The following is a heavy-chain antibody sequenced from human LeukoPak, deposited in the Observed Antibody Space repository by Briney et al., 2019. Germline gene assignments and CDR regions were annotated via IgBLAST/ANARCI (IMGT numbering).Heavy chain of an antibody. J-gene: IGHJ4*02. CDR3: ASMDILVLPAASFDY. D-gene: IGHD2-2*03. Sequence: SETLSLTCTVSGGSISTSNYYWGWIRQPPGKGLEWIGNIFYSGSTYYSPSLKSRVTISLDTSRNQFSLKLNSVTAADTAVYYCASMDILVLPAASFDYWGQGTLVTVSS. CDR1: GGSISTSNYY. V-gene: IGHV4-39*07. CDR2: IFYSGST.